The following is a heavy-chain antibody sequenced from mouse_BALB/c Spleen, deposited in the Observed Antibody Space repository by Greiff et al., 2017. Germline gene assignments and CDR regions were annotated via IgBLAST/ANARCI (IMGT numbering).Heavy chain of an antibody. CDR2: ISYDGSN. V-gene: IGHV3-6*02. CDR1: GYSITSGYY. D-gene: IGHD1-2*01. Sequence: EVKLVESGPGLVKPSQSLSLTCSVTGYSITSGYYWNWIRQFPGNKLEWMGYISYDGSNNYNPSLKNRISITRDTSKNQFFLKLNSVTTEDTATYYCARETTATLYYAMDYWGQGTSVTVSS. CDR3: ARETTATLYYAMDY. J-gene: IGHJ4*01.